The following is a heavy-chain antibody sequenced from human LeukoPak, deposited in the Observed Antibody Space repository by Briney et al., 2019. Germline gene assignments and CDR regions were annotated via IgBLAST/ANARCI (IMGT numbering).Heavy chain of an antibody. V-gene: IGHV3-30*03. D-gene: IGHD3-3*01. J-gene: IGHJ4*02. CDR1: GFTFSSYG. Sequence: PGGSLRLSCAASGFTFSSYGMHWVRQAPGKGLEWVAVISYDGSNKYYADSVKGRFTISRDNSKNTLYLQMNSLRAEDTAVYYCWDSWSGYYGTWGQGTLVTVSS. CDR3: WDSWSGYYGT. CDR2: ISYDGSNK.